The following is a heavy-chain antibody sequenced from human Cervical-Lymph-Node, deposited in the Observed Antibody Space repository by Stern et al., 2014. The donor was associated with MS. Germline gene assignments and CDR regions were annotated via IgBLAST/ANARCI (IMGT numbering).Heavy chain of an antibody. Sequence: QMQLVQSGAEVKKPGASLKVSCKAPGYTFTTYYMHWVRQAPGKGLEWMGIINPSGGSTSYAQKLQGRVTVTRDTATSTVYMELSSLRSEDTAVYYCASISDYYYGMDVWGQGTTVTVSS. CDR3: ASISDYYYGMDV. D-gene: IGHD3-10*01. V-gene: IGHV1-46*04. J-gene: IGHJ6*02. CDR1: GYTFTTYY. CDR2: INPSGGST.